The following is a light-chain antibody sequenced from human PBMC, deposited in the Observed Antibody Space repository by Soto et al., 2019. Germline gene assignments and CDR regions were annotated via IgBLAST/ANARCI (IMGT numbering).Light chain of an antibody. J-gene: IGKJ3*01. CDR2: DVS. CDR1: QSVSSF. Sequence: EIVLTQSPVTLSLSPGDRATLSCRPSQSVSSFLACDQQKPGQAPRLLIYDVSNRAAGIPARFSGSGSGTDFALTISSLEPEDFAVYYCQHYGTSPGLFTFGPGTKVDIK. V-gene: IGKV3-11*01. CDR3: QHYGTSPGLFT.